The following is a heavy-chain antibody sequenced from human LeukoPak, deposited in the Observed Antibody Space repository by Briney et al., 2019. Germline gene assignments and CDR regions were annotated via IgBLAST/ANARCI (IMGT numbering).Heavy chain of an antibody. Sequence: GASVKVSCKASGYTFTSYGISWVRQAPGQGLEWMGIINPIGGSTTYAQKFQGRVTMTRDTSTGTVYMELSSLRSEDTAVYYCARGGDDYNNEFETDWFDPWGQGTLVTVSS. D-gene: IGHD4-11*01. CDR3: ARGGDDYNNEFETDWFDP. CDR2: INPIGGST. CDR1: GYTFTSYG. V-gene: IGHV1-46*01. J-gene: IGHJ5*02.